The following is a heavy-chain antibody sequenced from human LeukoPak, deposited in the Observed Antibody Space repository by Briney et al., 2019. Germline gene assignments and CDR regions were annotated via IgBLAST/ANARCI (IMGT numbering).Heavy chain of an antibody. D-gene: IGHD2-8*01. CDR1: GYTFTDSY. Sequence: ASVKVSCKASGYTFTDSYIQRVRQAPGEGVEWMGRINPNSGDPNYPQNFQGRVTMTRDTSISTAYMEMSSLTSDDTAVYYCARSAGHCNNGVCFTDYYIDVWGTGTTVTVSS. J-gene: IGHJ6*03. CDR2: INPNSGDP. V-gene: IGHV1-2*06. CDR3: ARSAGHCNNGVCFTDYYIDV.